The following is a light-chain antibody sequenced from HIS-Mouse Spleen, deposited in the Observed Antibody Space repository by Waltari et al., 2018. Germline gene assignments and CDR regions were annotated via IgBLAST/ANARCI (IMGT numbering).Light chain of an antibody. J-gene: IGKJ2*01. CDR1: QGISSA. V-gene: IGKV1-13*02. Sequence: AIQLTQSPSSLSASVGDRVTTTCRASQGISSALAWYQQKPGKAPKLLIYDASSLVSGVPSRFSGSGSGTDFTLTISSLQPEDFATYYCQQFNSYPHTFGQRTKLEIK. CDR2: DAS. CDR3: QQFNSYPHT.